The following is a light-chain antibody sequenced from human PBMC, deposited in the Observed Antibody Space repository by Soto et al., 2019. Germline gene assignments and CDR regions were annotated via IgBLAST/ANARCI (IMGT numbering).Light chain of an antibody. CDR3: QQYSTYPLT. V-gene: IGKV1-5*01. CDR1: QSITTF. Sequence: DIQMTQSPSTLSASIGDRVTITCRASQSITTFLAWYQQKPGKAPQILIYDASKLEPGVPSTLSGGGSGTEFTLTISSLQPDDFATYYCQQYSTYPLTFGGGTKVDIK. J-gene: IGKJ4*01. CDR2: DAS.